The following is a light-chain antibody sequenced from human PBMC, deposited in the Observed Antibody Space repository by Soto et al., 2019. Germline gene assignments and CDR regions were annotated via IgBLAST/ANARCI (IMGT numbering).Light chain of an antibody. J-gene: IGKJ2*01. CDR1: QPVNSGY. CDR2: GAS. Sequence: IVLTQSPVTPSLSPGEGATLSCMVIQPVNSGYLAWYQQKPGQAPRLLIYGASPRATGIPDRFSGSGSGTEFTLTISSLQSEDFAVYYCHHYNSWPYTFGQGTKVDI. V-gene: IGKV3-15*01. CDR3: HHYNSWPYT.